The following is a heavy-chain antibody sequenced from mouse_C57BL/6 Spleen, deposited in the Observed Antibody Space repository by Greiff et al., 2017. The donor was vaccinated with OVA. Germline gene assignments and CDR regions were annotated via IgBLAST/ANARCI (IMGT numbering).Heavy chain of an antibody. J-gene: IGHJ3*01. CDR3: ATGIYYDYDGIAY. CDR2: IYPGDGDT. D-gene: IGHD2-4*01. V-gene: IGHV1-82*01. CDR1: GYAFSSSW. Sequence: VKLMESGPELVKPGASVKISCKASGYAFSSSWMNWVKQRPGKGLEWIGRIYPGDGDTNYNGKFKGKATLTADKSSSTAYMQLSSLTSEDSAVYFCATGIYYDYDGIAYWGQGTLVTVSA.